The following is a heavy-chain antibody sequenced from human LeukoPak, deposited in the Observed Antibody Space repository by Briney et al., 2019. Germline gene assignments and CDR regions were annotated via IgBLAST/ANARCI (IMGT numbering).Heavy chain of an antibody. CDR1: AGTFISYA. CDR2: IIPIFGIA. D-gene: IGHD1-26*01. CDR3: ARDGGGWELLPPDY. J-gene: IGHJ4*02. V-gene: IGHV1-69*04. Sequence: GSSVKVSCMSSAGTFISYAISWDRQVPGQGLKRLGRIIPIFGIANYAQKFQGRVTITADKSTSTAYMELSSLRSEDTAVYYCARDGGGWELLPPDYWGQGTLVTVSS.